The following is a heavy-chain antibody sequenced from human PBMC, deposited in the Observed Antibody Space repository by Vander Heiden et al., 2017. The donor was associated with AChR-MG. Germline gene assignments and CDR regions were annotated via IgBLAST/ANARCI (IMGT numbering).Heavy chain of an antibody. CDR2: IIPIFGTA. D-gene: IGHD6-13*01. CDR3: ARAAAAGTAGGYYYYGMDV. CDR1: GGTFSSYA. Sequence: QVQLVQSGAEVKKPGSSVKVSCKASGGTFSSYAISWVRQAPGQGLEWMGGIIPIFGTANYAQKFQGRGTITADKSTSTAYMELSSLRSEDTAVYYCARAAAAGTAGGYYYYGMDVWGQGTTVTVSS. J-gene: IGHJ6*02. V-gene: IGHV1-69*06.